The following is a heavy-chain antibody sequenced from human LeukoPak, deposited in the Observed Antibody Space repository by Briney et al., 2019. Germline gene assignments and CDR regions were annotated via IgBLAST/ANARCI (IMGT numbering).Heavy chain of an antibody. D-gene: IGHD3-22*01. Sequence: GGSLRLSCAASTFTFSRYWMHWVRQAPGKGLEWVSVIYSGGRTFYADSVKGRFTISRNNSKNTLYLQMNSLRAEDTAVYYCAIYDSSGYYNYWGQGTLVTVSS. CDR2: IYSGGRT. V-gene: IGHV3-53*01. CDR1: TFTFSRYW. J-gene: IGHJ4*02. CDR3: AIYDSSGYYNY.